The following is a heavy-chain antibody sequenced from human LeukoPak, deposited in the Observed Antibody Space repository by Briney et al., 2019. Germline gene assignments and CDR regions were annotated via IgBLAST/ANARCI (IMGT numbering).Heavy chain of an antibody. J-gene: IGHJ3*02. CDR2: ISYDGSNK. V-gene: IGHV3-30*03. CDR1: GFTFSSYG. D-gene: IGHD1-26*01. CDR3: ATSGRIKRDAFDI. Sequence: GGSLRLSCAASGFTFSSYGMHWVRQAPGKGLEWVAVISYDGSNKYYADSVKGRFTISRDNSKNTLCLQMNSLRAEDTAVYYCATSGRIKRDAFDIWGQGTMVTVSS.